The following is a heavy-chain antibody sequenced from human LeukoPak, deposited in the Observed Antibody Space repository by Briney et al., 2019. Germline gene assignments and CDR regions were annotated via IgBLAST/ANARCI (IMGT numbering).Heavy chain of an antibody. CDR2: ISAYNGNT. CDR3: ARPGGLATVTGEGMDV. V-gene: IGHV1-18*01. CDR1: GYTFTNYG. J-gene: IGHJ6*02. Sequence: VASVKVSCKASGYTFTNYGISWVRKAPGQGLEWMGWISAYNGNTNYAQKLQDRVTMTTDTSTSTAYMELRSLRSDDTAVYYCARPGGLATVTGEGMDVWGQGTTVTVSS. D-gene: IGHD4-17*01.